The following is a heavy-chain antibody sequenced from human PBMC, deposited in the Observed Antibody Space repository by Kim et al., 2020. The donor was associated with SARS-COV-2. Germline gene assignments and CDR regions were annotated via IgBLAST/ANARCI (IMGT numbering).Heavy chain of an antibody. Sequence: SETLSLTCAVSGGSISSSNWWSWVRQPPGKGLEWIGEIYHSGSTNYNPSLKSRVTISVDKSKNQFSLKLSSVTAADTAVYYCARDRRYGSGSYYPRSWFDPWGQGTLVTVSS. V-gene: IGHV4-4*02. CDR1: GGSISSSNW. D-gene: IGHD3-10*01. CDR3: ARDRRYGSGSYYPRSWFDP. J-gene: IGHJ5*02. CDR2: IYHSGST.